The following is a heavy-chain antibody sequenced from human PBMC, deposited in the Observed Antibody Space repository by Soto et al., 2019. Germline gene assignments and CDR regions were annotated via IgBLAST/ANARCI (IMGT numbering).Heavy chain of an antibody. Sequence: PGGSLRLSCAASGFTFSSYPMNWVRQAPGKGLEWVSVISGSGGSTFYADSVKGRFTISRDNSKNTLCLQMNSLRAEDTDVYYCEKDGARSPHDYWGQGTLVTVSS. J-gene: IGHJ4*02. CDR2: ISGSGGST. CDR1: GFTFSSYP. D-gene: IGHD1-26*01. V-gene: IGHV3-23*01. CDR3: EKDGARSPHDY.